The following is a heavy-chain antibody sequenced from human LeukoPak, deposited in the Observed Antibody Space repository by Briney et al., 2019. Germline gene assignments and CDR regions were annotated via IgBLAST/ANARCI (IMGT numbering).Heavy chain of an antibody. CDR1: GYTFTSYY. CDR2: INPSGGST. J-gene: IGHJ4*02. D-gene: IGHD3-16*02. CDR3: AREIYDYVWGSYRTLDY. V-gene: IGHV1-46*01. Sequence: ASVKVSCKASGYTFTSYYIHWVRQAPRQGLEWMGIINPSGGSTSYAQKFQGRVTMTRDTSTSTVYMELSSLRSEDTAVYYCAREIYDYVWGSYRTLDYWGQGTLVTVSS.